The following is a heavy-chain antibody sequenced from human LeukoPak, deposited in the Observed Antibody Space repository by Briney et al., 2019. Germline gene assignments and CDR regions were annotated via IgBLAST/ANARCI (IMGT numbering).Heavy chain of an antibody. CDR3: AICIAAEQSQPPYNWFDP. J-gene: IGHJ5*02. CDR1: GFTFSSYV. V-gene: IGHV4-38-2*01. D-gene: IGHD6-13*01. CDR2: IYHSGST. Sequence: WGSLRLSCAASGFTFSSYVMHWVRQAPGKGLEWIGSIYHSGSTYYNPSLKSRVTISVDTSKNQFSLKLSSVTAADTAVYYCAICIAAEQSQPPYNWFDPWGQGTLVTVSS.